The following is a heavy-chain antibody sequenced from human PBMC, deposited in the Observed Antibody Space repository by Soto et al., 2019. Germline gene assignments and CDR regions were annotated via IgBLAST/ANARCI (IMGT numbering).Heavy chain of an antibody. CDR2: VYHSGST. D-gene: IGHD5-12*01. CDR3: AAGGGLPRYY. V-gene: IGHV4-30-2*01. CDR1: GGSISSGGYS. J-gene: IGHJ4*02. Sequence: QLQLQESGSGLVKPSQTLSLTCAVSGGSISSGGYSWSWIRQPPGKGLEWIGYVYHSGSTYHNPHLTSRVTISVDRSKNQFSLKLSSVTAADTAVYSCAAGGGLPRYYWGQGTLVTVSS.